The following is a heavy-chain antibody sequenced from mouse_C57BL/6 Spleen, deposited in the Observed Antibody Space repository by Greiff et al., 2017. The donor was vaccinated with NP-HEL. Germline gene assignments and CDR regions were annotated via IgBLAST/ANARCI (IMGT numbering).Heavy chain of an antibody. CDR3: ARFGNYWYFDV. CDR2: IYPGDGDT. V-gene: IGHV1-82*01. D-gene: IGHD2-1*01. CDR1: GYAFSSSW. J-gene: IGHJ1*03. Sequence: VKLQQSGPELVKPGASVKISCKASGYAFSSSWMNWVKQRPGKGLEWIGRIYPGDGDTNYNGKFKGKATLTADKSSSTAYMQLSSLTSEDSAVYFCARFGNYWYFDVWGTGTTVTVSS.